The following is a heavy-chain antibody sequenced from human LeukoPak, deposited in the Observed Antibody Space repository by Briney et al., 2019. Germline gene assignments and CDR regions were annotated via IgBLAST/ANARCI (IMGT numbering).Heavy chain of an antibody. V-gene: IGHV3-43*01. D-gene: IGHD3-16*01. Sequence: GGSLRLSCAASGFTFDDYTMHWVRQAPGKGLEWVSLISWDGGSTYYADSVKGRFTISRDNSKNSLYLQMNGLRTEDTALYYCAKDILGGSSYYFDYWGQGTLVTVSS. CDR3: AKDILGGSSYYFDY. J-gene: IGHJ4*02. CDR2: ISWDGGST. CDR1: GFTFDDYT.